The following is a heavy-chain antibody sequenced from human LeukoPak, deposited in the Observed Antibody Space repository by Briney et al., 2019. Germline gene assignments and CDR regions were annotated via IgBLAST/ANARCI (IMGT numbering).Heavy chain of an antibody. CDR2: INPNSGGT. J-gene: IGHJ3*02. V-gene: IGHV1-2*02. D-gene: IGHD3-22*01. CDR1: GYTFTGHY. Sequence: GASVKVSCKASGYTFTGHYMHWVRQAPGQGLEWMGWINPNSGGTNYAQKFQGRVTMTEDTSTDTAYMELSSLRSEDTAVYYCATYSSGYYYRAFDIWGQGTMVTVSS. CDR3: ATYSSGYYYRAFDI.